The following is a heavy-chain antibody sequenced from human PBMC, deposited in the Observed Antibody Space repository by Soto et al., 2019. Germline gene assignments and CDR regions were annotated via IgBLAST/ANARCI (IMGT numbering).Heavy chain of an antibody. Sequence: GASVKVSCKASGYSFTDYHIHWVRQAPGQGLEWRGRINPKSGGTSTAQKFQGWVTVTTDTSSSTASMDLTRLTSDDTAIYYCARGHSTDCSNGVCSFFYNHDMDVWGQGTKVTVSS. J-gene: IGHJ6*02. D-gene: IGHD2-8*01. CDR2: INPKSGGT. CDR1: GYSFTDYH. V-gene: IGHV1-2*04. CDR3: ARGHSTDCSNGVCSFFYNHDMDV.